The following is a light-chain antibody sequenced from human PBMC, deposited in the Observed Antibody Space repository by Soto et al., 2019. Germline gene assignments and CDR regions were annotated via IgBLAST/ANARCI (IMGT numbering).Light chain of an antibody. J-gene: IGKJ5*01. CDR3: QQYYNYPLT. V-gene: IGKV3-15*01. CDR2: GAS. CDR1: QGVSRK. Sequence: DIVMTQSPATLSVAPGERVTFSYRASQGVSRKLAWYQHKPGQAPRLLISGASTGATGIPARFSGSGSGTEFTLTISSLQSEDCATYYCQQYYNYPLTFGQGTRLEIK.